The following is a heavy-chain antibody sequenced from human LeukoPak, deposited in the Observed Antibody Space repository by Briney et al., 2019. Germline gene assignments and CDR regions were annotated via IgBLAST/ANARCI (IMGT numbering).Heavy chain of an antibody. CDR1: GFTFSNHA. J-gene: IGHJ3*01. CDR3: ARGEAYYDRNGLPGAALDF. V-gene: IGHV3-30*04. Sequence: SGGSLRLSCTASGFTFSNHALHWVRQAPGKGLEWLTVISYDGRNEYYADSVTGRFTISRDNSKNTVSPQLNSLRVEDAAVYYCARGEAYYDRNGLPGAALDFWGLGTLVTVSS. CDR2: ISYDGRNE. D-gene: IGHD3-22*01.